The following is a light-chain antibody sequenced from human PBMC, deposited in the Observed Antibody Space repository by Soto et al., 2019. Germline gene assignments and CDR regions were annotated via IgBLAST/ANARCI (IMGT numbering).Light chain of an antibody. CDR1: SSNIGSNT. CDR2: SND. Sequence: QSVLPQPPSTSGTLGQRVTISCSGSSSNIGSNTVNWYQQLPGTAPKLLMFSNDQRPSGVPDRFSGSKSGMSASLAISGLRSEDEADFYCAAWDDGLNGYVFGAGTKVTV. J-gene: IGLJ1*01. CDR3: AAWDDGLNGYV. V-gene: IGLV1-44*01.